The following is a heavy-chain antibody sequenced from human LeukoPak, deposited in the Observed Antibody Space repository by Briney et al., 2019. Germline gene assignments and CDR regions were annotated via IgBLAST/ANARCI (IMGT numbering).Heavy chain of an antibody. CDR2: ISGSGGST. D-gene: IGHD3-22*01. J-gene: IGHJ4*02. V-gene: IGHV3-23*01. Sequence: PGGSLRLSCAASGFTFSSYAMSWVRQAPGKRLEWVSAISGSGGSTYYADSVKGRFTISRDNSKNTLYLQMNRLRAEDTAVYYCFLTYYYDSSGYLWGQGTLVTVSS. CDR3: FLTYYYDSSGYL. CDR1: GFTFSSYA.